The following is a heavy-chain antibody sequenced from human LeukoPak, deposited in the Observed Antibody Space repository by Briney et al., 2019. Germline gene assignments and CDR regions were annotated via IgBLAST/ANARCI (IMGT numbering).Heavy chain of an antibody. Sequence: GGSLRLSCAASRFSFSSYWMSWVRQGPGKGLEWVATIKQDGSEKDYVDSVKGRFTISRDNAKNSLYLQMSSLRAEDTAVYYCVRNVWSRLDYWRQGTLVTVSS. D-gene: IGHD3-16*01. V-gene: IGHV3-7*05. J-gene: IGHJ4*02. CDR2: IKQDGSEK. CDR3: VRNVWSRLDY. CDR1: RFSFSSYW.